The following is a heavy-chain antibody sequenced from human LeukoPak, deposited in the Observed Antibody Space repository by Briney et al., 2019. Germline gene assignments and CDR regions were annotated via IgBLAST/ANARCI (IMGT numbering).Heavy chain of an antibody. CDR1: GYTLTELS. Sequence: ASVKVSCKVSGYTLTELSMHWVRQAPGKGLEWMGGFDPEDGETIYAQKFQGRVTMTEDTSTDTAYMELCSLRSEDTAVYYCAADGLRYPDPYYFDYWGQGTLVTVSS. CDR3: AADGLRYPDPYYFDY. CDR2: FDPEDGET. D-gene: IGHD3-9*01. V-gene: IGHV1-24*01. J-gene: IGHJ4*02.